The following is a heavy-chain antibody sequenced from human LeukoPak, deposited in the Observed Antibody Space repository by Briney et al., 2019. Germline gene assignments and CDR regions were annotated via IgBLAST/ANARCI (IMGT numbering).Heavy chain of an antibody. J-gene: IGHJ4*02. V-gene: IGHV3-23*01. CDR3: AKRPAYSYGAYFDY. Sequence: PGGSLRLSCAASGCTFSSYAMSWVRQAPGKGLEWVSAISGSGGSTYYADSVKGRFTISRDNSKNTLYLQMNSLRAEDTAVYYCAKRPAYSYGAYFDYWGQGTLVTVSS. CDR1: GCTFSSYA. CDR2: ISGSGGST. D-gene: IGHD5-18*01.